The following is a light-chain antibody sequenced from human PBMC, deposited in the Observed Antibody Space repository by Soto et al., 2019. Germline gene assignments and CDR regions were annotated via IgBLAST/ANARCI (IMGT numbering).Light chain of an antibody. CDR2: LVS. CDR3: QQSHSFPVT. V-gene: IGKV1-12*01. J-gene: IGKJ4*01. Sequence: DIQMTQSPSSVSASVGDRVTITCRASQNINSWLAWYQQKPGSAPKLLIYLVSSLQSGVPSRFSGSGAGTEFTLTISSLRPEDFATYFCQQSHSFPVTFGGGTKVEIK. CDR1: QNINSW.